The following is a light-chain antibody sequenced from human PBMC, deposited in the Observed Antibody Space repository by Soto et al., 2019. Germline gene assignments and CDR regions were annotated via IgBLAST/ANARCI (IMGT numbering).Light chain of an antibody. Sequence: DIQMTQSPSTLSASVGDRVTITCRASQSISSWLAWYQQTPGKAPKLLIYDASSLESGVPSRFSGSGSGTEFTLTISSLQPDDFATYYCQHYNSYSEAFGQGTKGDIK. CDR1: QSISSW. J-gene: IGKJ1*01. CDR2: DAS. V-gene: IGKV1-5*01. CDR3: QHYNSYSEA.